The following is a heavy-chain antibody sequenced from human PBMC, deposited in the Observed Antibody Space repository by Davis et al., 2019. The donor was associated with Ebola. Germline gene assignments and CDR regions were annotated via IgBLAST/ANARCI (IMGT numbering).Heavy chain of an antibody. J-gene: IGHJ4*02. D-gene: IGHD6-19*01. CDR2: IKSRVDGATT. CDR3: ARGSETYD. CDR1: GFTFRGAW. V-gene: IGHV3-15*06. Sequence: PGGSLRLSCEASGFTFRGAWMSWVRQAPGKGLEWVGRIKSRVDGATTHYNARVKGRFTISRDDSKNTLYLQMYRLKTEDTGMYYCARGSETYDWGQGTLVTVSS.